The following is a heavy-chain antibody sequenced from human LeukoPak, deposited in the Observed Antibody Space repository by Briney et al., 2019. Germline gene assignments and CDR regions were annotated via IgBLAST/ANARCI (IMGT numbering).Heavy chain of an antibody. D-gene: IGHD5-18*01. CDR3: AKDNKRYSCDY. CDR1: GFTFRSYG. CDR2: ISDDGSNK. V-gene: IGHV3-30*18. Sequence: GRSLRLSCAASGFTFRSYGMHWVRQAPGKGLGWVAVISDDGSNKYYADSVKGRFTISRDSSKNTLSLQMNSLRVEDTAVYYCAKDNKRYSCDYWGQGTLVTVSS. J-gene: IGHJ4*02.